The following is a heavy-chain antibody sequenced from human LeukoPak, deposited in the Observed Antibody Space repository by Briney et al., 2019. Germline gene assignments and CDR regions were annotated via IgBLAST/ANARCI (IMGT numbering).Heavy chain of an antibody. CDR1: GFTFSDYY. CDR3: ARGDSSGYYNWFDP. Sequence: GGTLRLSCAASGFTFSDYYMSWIRQAPGKGLEWVSYISSSGSTIYYADSVKGRFTISRDNAKNSLYLQMNSLRAEDTAVYYCARGDSSGYYNWFDPWGQGTLVTVSS. D-gene: IGHD3-22*01. J-gene: IGHJ5*02. V-gene: IGHV3-11*04. CDR2: ISSSGSTI.